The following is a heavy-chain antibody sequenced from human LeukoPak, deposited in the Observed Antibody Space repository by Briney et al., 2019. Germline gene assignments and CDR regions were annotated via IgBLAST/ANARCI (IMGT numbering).Heavy chain of an antibody. CDR3: ARAGETIFGAPNWFDP. CDR1: GYTFTSYY. CDR2: INPSGGST. V-gene: IGHV1-46*01. J-gene: IGHJ5*02. Sequence: ASVKVSCKTSGYTFTSYYIHWVRQAPGQGLEWMGIINPSGGSTSYAQKFQGRVTMTTDTSTSTAYMELRSLRSDDTAVYYCARAGETIFGAPNWFDPWGQGTLVTVSS. D-gene: IGHD3-3*01.